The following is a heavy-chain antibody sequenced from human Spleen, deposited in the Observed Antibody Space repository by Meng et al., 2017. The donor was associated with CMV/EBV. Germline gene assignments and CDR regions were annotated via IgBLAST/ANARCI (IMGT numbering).Heavy chain of an antibody. D-gene: IGHD3-22*01. CDR3: ARGFGYYDTKGYYYYMDV. Sequence: QVQLQESGPGLVKPSETLSLTCNISGGSISSYYWSWIRQPAGKGLEWVGRISISGRTNYNPSLKSRVTMSLDTSKNQFSLKLSSVTAADTAVYYCARGFGYYDTKGYYYYMDVWGKGTMVTVSS. CDR1: GGSISSYY. CDR2: ISISGRT. J-gene: IGHJ6*03. V-gene: IGHV4-4*07.